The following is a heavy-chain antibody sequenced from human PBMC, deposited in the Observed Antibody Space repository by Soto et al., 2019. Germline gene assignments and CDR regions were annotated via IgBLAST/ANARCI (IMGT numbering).Heavy chain of an antibody. Sequence: QVPLVQSGAEVKKPGSSVKVSCKASGGTFSSYAISWVRQAPGQGLEWMGGIIPIFGTANYAQKFQGRVTITADESPSTAYMELSSRRSEDTAVYYGARGKPTEGRVDTAMVNDWGQGTLVTVSS. J-gene: IGHJ4*02. CDR1: GGTFSSYA. V-gene: IGHV1-69*01. CDR3: ARGKPTEGRVDTAMVND. D-gene: IGHD5-18*01. CDR2: IIPIFGTA.